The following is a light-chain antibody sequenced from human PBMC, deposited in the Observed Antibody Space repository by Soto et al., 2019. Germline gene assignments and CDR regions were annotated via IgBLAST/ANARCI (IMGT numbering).Light chain of an antibody. CDR1: HSVSSAY. V-gene: IGKV3-20*01. Sequence: EIVLTQSPGTLSLSPGERATLSCRASHSVSSAYLAWYQQKPGQAPRLLIYGASSRATDIPDRFSGSGSGTDFTLTISRLEPEDFAVYYCQHFGSSPPWTFGQGTKVDSK. CDR3: QHFGSSPPWT. CDR2: GAS. J-gene: IGKJ1*01.